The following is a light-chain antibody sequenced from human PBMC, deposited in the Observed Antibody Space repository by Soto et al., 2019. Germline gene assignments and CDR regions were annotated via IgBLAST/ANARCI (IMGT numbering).Light chain of an antibody. CDR2: DAS. J-gene: IGKJ1*01. V-gene: IGKV3-11*01. Sequence: ENMLTQSPATLSLSPGERADLSYRDSQSVSDDLAWYQQKPGQVHRLLIYDASNRATGIPARFSGSGSGTDFTLTISSLEPEDFAVYFCHQRSSWPPTFGQGTKVDIK. CDR1: QSVSDD. CDR3: HQRSSWPPT.